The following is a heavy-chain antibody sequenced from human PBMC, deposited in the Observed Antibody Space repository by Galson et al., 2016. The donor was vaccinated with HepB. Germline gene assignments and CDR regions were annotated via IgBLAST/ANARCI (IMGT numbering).Heavy chain of an antibody. V-gene: IGHV3-7*03. J-gene: IGHJ1*01. CDR1: GFTFGSVW. D-gene: IGHD3-22*01. CDR2: IKPDGSER. CDR3: ALYYYDSSGFVEYFQH. Sequence: SLRLSCATSGFTFGSVWMSWVRQAPGKGLEWVAHIKPDGSERYYVDSLKCRFTISRDNAKNSLYLQMNILRAEDKAVYYCALYYYDSSGFVEYFQHWGQGTRVTVSS.